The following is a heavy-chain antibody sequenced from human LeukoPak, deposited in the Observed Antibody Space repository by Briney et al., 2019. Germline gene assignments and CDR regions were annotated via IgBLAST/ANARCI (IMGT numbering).Heavy chain of an antibody. CDR2: TYYSGST. Sequence: SETLSLTCTVSVGSISSYYWSWIRQPPGKGLEWIGYTYYSGSTNYNPSLKSRVTISVDTSKNQLSLKLSSVTAADTAVYYCASYSYYYDSSGYFDYWGQGTLVTVSS. CDR3: ASYSYYYDSSGYFDY. D-gene: IGHD3-22*01. CDR1: VGSISSYY. J-gene: IGHJ4*02. V-gene: IGHV4-59*01.